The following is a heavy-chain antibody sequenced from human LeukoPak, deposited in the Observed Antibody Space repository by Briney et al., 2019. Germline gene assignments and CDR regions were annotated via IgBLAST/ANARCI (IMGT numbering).Heavy chain of an antibody. D-gene: IGHD2-15*01. J-gene: IGHJ5*02. CDR1: GYTFTGYY. CDR2: INPNSGGT. Sequence: ASVKVSCKASGYTFTGYYMHWVRQAPGQGLEWRGRINPNSGGTNYAQKFQGRVTMTRDTSISTAYMELSRLRSDDTAVYYCASRLMVAATWFDPWGQGALVTVSS. CDR3: ASRLMVAATWFDP. V-gene: IGHV1-2*06.